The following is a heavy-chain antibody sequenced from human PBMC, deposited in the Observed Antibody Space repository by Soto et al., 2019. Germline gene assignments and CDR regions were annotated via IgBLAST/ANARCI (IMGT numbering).Heavy chain of an antibody. Sequence: QVQLVQSGAEVKKAGASVKVSCKASGYTFTRYGISWVRQAPGQGLEWMGWISAHNGNPNYAQKFQRRVTMTTATSTSTAYMELRSLRSDDTAVYYCAKDLWMGDKYNGMDTWGQGTTVTVSS. CDR1: GYTFTRYG. CDR2: ISAHNGNP. J-gene: IGHJ6*02. D-gene: IGHD1-26*01. V-gene: IGHV1-18*01. CDR3: AKDLWMGDKYNGMDT.